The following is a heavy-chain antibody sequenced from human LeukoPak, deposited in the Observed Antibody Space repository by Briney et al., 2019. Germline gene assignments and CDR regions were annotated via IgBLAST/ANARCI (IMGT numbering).Heavy chain of an antibody. Sequence: SETLSLTCTVSGGSISSYHWSWIRQPAGKGLEWIGHIYTPGSTKYNPSLKSRVTMSVDTSKNQFSLKLTSVTAADTAVYYCARRLKTVVAEFYFDYWGQGTLVTVSS. CDR1: GGSISSYH. D-gene: IGHD3-22*01. CDR2: IYTPGST. J-gene: IGHJ4*02. CDR3: ARRLKTVVAEFYFDY. V-gene: IGHV4-4*07.